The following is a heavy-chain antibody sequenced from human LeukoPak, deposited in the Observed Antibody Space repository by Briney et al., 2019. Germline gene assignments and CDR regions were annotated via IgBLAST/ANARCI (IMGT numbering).Heavy chain of an antibody. D-gene: IGHD6-13*01. V-gene: IGHV4-31*03. CDR2: IYYSGST. CDR3: ATRSNSWYYFDY. CDR1: GGSISSGDYC. Sequence: SETLSLTCTVSGGSISSGDYCWSWIRQHPGKGLEWIGYIYYSGSTYYNPSLKSRVTISVDTSKNQFSLKLSSVTAADTAVYYCATRSNSWYYFDYWGQGALVPVSS. J-gene: IGHJ4*02.